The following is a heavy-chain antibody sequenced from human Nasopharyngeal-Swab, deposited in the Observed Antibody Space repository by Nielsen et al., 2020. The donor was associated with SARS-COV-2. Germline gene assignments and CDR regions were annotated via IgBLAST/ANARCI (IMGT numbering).Heavy chain of an antibody. Sequence: GGSLSLSCAASGFTFSRYGMHWVSQAPGKGLEWVAFIRYDGSNKYYADSVKGRFTISRDNSKNTLYLQMNSLRADDTAVYYCAKDSGLLWFGISDYWGQGTLVTVSS. CDR1: GFTFSRYG. D-gene: IGHD3-10*01. CDR2: IRYDGSNK. V-gene: IGHV3-30*02. CDR3: AKDSGLLWFGISDY. J-gene: IGHJ4*02.